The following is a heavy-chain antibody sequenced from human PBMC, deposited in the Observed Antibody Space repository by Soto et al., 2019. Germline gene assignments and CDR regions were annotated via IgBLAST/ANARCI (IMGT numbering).Heavy chain of an antibody. D-gene: IGHD2-15*01. J-gene: IGHJ6*02. CDR3: ASGYCSGGSCSTLNYYYYGMDV. CDR1: GGTFSSYA. CDR2: IIPIFGTA. V-gene: IGHV1-69*01. Sequence: QVQLVQSGAEVKKPGSSVKVSCKASGGTFSSYAISWVRQAPGHGLEWMGGIIPIFGTANYAQKLQGRVTITADEATSTAYMELSSVRSEDTAVYYCASGYCSGGSCSTLNYYYYGMDVWGQGTTVTVSS.